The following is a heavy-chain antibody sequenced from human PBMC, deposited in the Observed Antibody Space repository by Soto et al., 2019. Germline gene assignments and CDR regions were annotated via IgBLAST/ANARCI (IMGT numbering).Heavy chain of an antibody. CDR2: TVASSKCYN. CDR1: GDSVSSNTAS. D-gene: IGHD5-12*01. J-gene: IGHJ5*02. Sequence: PSQTLSLTCAISGDSVSSNTASWNWVRQSPSRGLEWLGRTVASSKCYNDYAVSVKSRIIINPDTSKNQFSLQQKSVTPEDTAVYYCAKGDNLGPKTGYAFDPWGQGILVTVSS. CDR3: AKGDNLGPKTGYAFDP. V-gene: IGHV6-1*01.